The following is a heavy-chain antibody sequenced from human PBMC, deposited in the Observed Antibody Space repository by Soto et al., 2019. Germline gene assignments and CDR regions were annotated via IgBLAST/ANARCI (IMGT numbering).Heavy chain of an antibody. CDR3: TREDYDGASISCMDL. J-gene: IGHJ6*02. CDR1: GFSVSSNY. CDR2: FYTDGSR. D-gene: IGHD1-26*01. V-gene: IGHV3-53*01. Sequence: GVSLRLSCAASGFSVSSNYMSWVRQAPGKGLEWVSVFYTDGSRYYADSVKGRCTMSRDTSKNTLNLQMNSLRAEDTAVYYCTREDYDGASISCMDLWGRRTTGRVSS.